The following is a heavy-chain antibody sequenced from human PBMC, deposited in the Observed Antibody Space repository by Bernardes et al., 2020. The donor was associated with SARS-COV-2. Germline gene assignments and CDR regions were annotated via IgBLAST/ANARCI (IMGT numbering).Heavy chain of an antibody. Sequence: GGSLRLSCAASGFTFSSYAMSWVRQAPGKGLEWVSAISGSGGSTYYADSVKGRFTISRDNSKNTLYLQMNSLRAEDTAVYYCAKDRADQWLAFAEYFQHWGQGTLVTVSS. D-gene: IGHD6-19*01. CDR3: AKDRADQWLAFAEYFQH. V-gene: IGHV3-23*01. CDR1: GFTFSSYA. CDR2: ISGSGGST. J-gene: IGHJ1*01.